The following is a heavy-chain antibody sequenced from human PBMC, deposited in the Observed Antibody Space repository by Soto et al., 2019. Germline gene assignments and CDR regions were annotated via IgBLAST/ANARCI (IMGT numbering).Heavy chain of an antibody. V-gene: IGHV3-30*01. Sequence: QVKLVESGGGVVQPGKSLRLSCTASGFVFNAHAMHWVRQXPGXXLXWWALISYDGYTQHYADSVRGRFTISRDNSENTLYLQXXTPRTXXXAXXXXXXXXXXXXPXXFDVXGPGTLVAVSS. J-gene: IGHJ4*02. CDR3: XXXXXXXXPXXFDV. CDR2: ISYDGYTQ. CDR1: GFVFNAHA.